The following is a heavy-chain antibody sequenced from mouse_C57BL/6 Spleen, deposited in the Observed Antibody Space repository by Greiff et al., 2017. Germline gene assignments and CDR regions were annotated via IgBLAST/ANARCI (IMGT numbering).Heavy chain of an antibody. D-gene: IGHD1-1*01. V-gene: IGHV14-4*01. Sequence: VQLQQSGAELVRPGASVKLSCTASGFNIKDDYMHWVKQRPEQGLEWIGWIDPENGDTEYASKFQGQATITADTSSNTAYLQLSSLTSEDTAVYYCTYGSHWYLDVWGTGTTVTVSS. CDR2: IDPENGDT. CDR3: TYGSHWYLDV. J-gene: IGHJ1*03. CDR1: GFNIKDDY.